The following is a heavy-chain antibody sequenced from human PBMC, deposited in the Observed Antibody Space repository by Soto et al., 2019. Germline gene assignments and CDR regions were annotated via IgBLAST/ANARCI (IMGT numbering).Heavy chain of an antibody. CDR2: IYSGGST. J-gene: IGHJ4*02. CDR3: ASRSAVAGTDY. Sequence: PGGSLRLSCAASGFAVSSNYMSWVRQAPGKGLEWVSVIYSGGSTYYADSVKGRFTISRDNSKNTLYLQMNSLRAEDTAVYYCASRSAVAGTDYWGQGTLVTVSS. D-gene: IGHD6-19*01. V-gene: IGHV3-53*01. CDR1: GFAVSSNY.